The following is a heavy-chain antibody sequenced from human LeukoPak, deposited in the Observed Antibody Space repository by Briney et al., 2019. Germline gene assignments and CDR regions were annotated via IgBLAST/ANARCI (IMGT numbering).Heavy chain of an antibody. CDR2: FYNGGST. Sequence: SETLSLTCTVSGGSISNNYWYWIRRSPGKGLEWIGNFYNGGSTNYNPSLKSRVTISVDTSKNQFFLRLNSVTAADTAVYYCAKSHFWTGYPSDYWGQGILVTVSS. CDR1: GGSISNNY. CDR3: AKSHFWTGYPSDY. J-gene: IGHJ4*02. V-gene: IGHV4-59*01. D-gene: IGHD3/OR15-3a*01.